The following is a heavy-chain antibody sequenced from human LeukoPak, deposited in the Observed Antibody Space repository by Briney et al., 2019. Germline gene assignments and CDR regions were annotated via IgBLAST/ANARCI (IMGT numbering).Heavy chain of an antibody. D-gene: IGHD3-3*01. V-gene: IGHV1-69*04. CDR3: ARDQYSITIFGVVSKPTLIDY. J-gene: IGHJ4*02. Sequence: SVKVSCKASGGTFSSYAISWVRQAPGQGLEWMGRIIPILGIANYAQKLQGRVTITADKSTSTAYMELRSLRSDDTAVYYCARDQYSITIFGVVSKPTLIDYWGQGTLVTVSS. CDR2: IIPILGIA. CDR1: GGTFSSYA.